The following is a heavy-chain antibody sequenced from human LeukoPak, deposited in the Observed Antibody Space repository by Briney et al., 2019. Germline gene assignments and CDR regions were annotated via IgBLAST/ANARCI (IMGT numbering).Heavy chain of an antibody. J-gene: IGHJ4*02. Sequence: GGSLRLSCAVFGFTVRCNYMSWVRQAPGKGLEWVSDIYSGDSTDYADSVKGRFIISRDKSKDTLYLQMNSLRAEDTAVYYCARLDSGYYYFHQWGQGALVTVSS. CDR3: ARLDSGYYYFHQ. V-gene: IGHV3-66*04. D-gene: IGHD5-12*01. CDR2: IYSGDST. CDR1: GFTVRCNY.